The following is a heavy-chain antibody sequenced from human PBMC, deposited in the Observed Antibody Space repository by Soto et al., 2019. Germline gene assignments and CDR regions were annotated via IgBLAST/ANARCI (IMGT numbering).Heavy chain of an antibody. Sequence: VQLVESGGGEVQPGRSLTISCAASGFTFSTYGMHWVRQTPGKGLEWVAVIPYDGTNKFYSDSVKGRFTISRDNFKNTLTLQMNSLRADDTAVYSCAKDLQSYGDYDYYCYGMDVWGLGTRVTVSS. CDR1: GFTFSTYG. D-gene: IGHD4-17*01. CDR2: IPYDGTNK. J-gene: IGHJ6*02. V-gene: IGHV3-30*18. CDR3: AKDLQSYGDYDYYCYGMDV.